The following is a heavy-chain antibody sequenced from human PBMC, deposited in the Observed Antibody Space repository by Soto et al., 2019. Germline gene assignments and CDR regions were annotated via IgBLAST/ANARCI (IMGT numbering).Heavy chain of an antibody. CDR3: AGCSFWSGDSVDP. V-gene: IGHV4-31*03. J-gene: IGHJ5*02. CDR2: IYYSGST. D-gene: IGHD3-3*01. Sequence: HVQLQESGPGLVKPSQTLSLTFTVSGGSISRGGYYWSWIRQHPGKGLEWSGYIYYSGSTYYNTSLKSRVTSSVDTAKNQSSMKLSSVTAADTAVYYCAGCSFWSGDSVDPWGQGTLVTVSS. CDR1: GGSISRGGYY.